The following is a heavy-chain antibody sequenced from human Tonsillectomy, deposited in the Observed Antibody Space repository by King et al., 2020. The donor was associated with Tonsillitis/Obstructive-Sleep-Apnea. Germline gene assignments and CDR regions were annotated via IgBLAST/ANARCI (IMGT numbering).Heavy chain of an antibody. V-gene: IGHV1-69*10. Sequence: QLVQSGAEVKKPGSSVKVSCKASGGTFSNYAISWVRQAPGQGLEWMGGFIPILDITNYAQKFQGRVTINADKSTSTGYMELSSLRSEDTAVYYCARDRDRCNYYYYYGMDVWGQGTTVTVSS. CDR3: ARDRDRCNYYYYYGMDV. D-gene: IGHD2-8*01. CDR1: GGTFSNYA. J-gene: IGHJ6*02. CDR2: FIPILDIT.